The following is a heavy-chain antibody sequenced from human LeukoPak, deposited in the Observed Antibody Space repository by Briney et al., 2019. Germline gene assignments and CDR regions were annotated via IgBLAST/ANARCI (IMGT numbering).Heavy chain of an antibody. CDR3: ARPETYYDFWSGYYTTDAFDI. Sequence: PGGSLRLSCAASGFTFSDYYMSWIRQAPGKGLEWVSYISSSGSTIYYADSVKGRFTISRDNAKNSLYPQMNSLRAEDTAVNYCARPETYYDFWSGYYTTDAFDIWGQGTMVTVSS. CDR1: GFTFSDYY. CDR2: ISSSGSTI. D-gene: IGHD3-3*01. V-gene: IGHV3-11*01. J-gene: IGHJ3*02.